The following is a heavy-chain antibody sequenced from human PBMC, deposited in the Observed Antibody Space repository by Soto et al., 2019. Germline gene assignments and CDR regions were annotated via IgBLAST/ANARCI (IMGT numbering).Heavy chain of an antibody. J-gene: IGHJ6*03. CDR3: ARGGTGGGYNYYYYLDV. D-gene: IGHD1-26*01. CDR2: IYSGGST. CDR1: GFTVSSIY. Sequence: EVQLEESGGGLVQPGGSLRLSCAASGFTVSSIYMSWVRQAPGKGLEWVSVIYSGGSTDYADSVKGRFTISRHNFKNTLYLQMNSLRAEDTAVYYCARGGTGGGYNYYYYLDVWGKGTTVTVCS. V-gene: IGHV3-53*04.